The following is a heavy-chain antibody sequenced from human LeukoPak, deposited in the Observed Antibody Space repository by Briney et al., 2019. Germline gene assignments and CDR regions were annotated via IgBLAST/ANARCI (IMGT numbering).Heavy chain of an antibody. CDR1: GFTVSSNY. D-gene: IGHD3-3*01. Sequence: GGSLRLSCAASGFTVSSNYMSWVRQAPGEGLEWVSVIYSGGSTYYADSVKGRFTISRDNSKNTLYLQMNSLRAEDTAVYYCARGLYYDFWSGYYTGANDYWGQGTLVTVSS. V-gene: IGHV3-66*01. CDR2: IYSGGST. CDR3: ARGLYYDFWSGYYTGANDY. J-gene: IGHJ4*02.